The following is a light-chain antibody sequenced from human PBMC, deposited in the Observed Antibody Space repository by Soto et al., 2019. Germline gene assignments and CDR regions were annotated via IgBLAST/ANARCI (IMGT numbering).Light chain of an antibody. J-gene: IGLJ2*01. CDR2: DDD. Sequence: QSALTQPASVSGSPGQSITISCTGTSSDVGGNYVSWYVSWYQQHPGKVPKLIIYDDDDRPSVVSNRFSGSKSGSTASLTISGLQAEDEADYYCSSYANSRTVIFGGGIKLTVL. V-gene: IGLV2-14*03. CDR3: SSYANSRTVI. CDR1: SSDVGGNYVSWY.